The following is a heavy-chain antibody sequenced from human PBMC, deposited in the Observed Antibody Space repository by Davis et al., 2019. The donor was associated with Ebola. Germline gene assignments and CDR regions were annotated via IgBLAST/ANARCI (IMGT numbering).Heavy chain of an antibody. CDR1: GFTFSSYW. J-gene: IGHJ4*02. D-gene: IGHD4-11*01. CDR2: INSDGSIT. CDR3: ARGGTTVTTPLDY. V-gene: IGHV3-74*01. Sequence: GESLKISCAASGFTFSSYWMHWVRQAPGKGLVWVSRINSDGSITSYADSVKGRFTISRDNAKNTLYLQMNSLRAEDTAVYYCARGGTTVTTPLDYWGQGTQVTVSS.